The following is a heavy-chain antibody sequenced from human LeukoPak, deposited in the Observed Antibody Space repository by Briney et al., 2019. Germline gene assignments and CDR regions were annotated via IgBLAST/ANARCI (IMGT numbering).Heavy chain of an antibody. J-gene: IGHJ4*02. CDR1: GFTFSNAW. D-gene: IGHD3-16*01. CDR2: VKSKTDGGTT. Sequence: GGSLRLSCAGSGFTFSNAWMSWVRQAPGKRLEWVGRVKSKTDGGTTDYAAPVKGRFIISRDDSKNTLYLQMNSLKTEDTAVYYCRGDDFDYWGQGTLVTVSS. V-gene: IGHV3-15*01. CDR3: RGDDFDY.